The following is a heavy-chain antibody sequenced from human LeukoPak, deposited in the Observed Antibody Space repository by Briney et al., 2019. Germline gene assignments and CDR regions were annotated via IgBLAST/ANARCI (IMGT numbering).Heavy chain of an antibody. D-gene: IGHD3-22*01. CDR3: AGHDSSGTYFQH. J-gene: IGHJ1*01. Sequence: PSETLSLTRTVSGGSISSYYWSWIRQPPGKGLEWIGYIYYSGSTNYNPSLRSRVTISVDTSKNQFSLKLSSVTAADTAVYYCAGHDSSGTYFQHWGQGTLVTVSS. CDR1: GGSISSYY. V-gene: IGHV4-59*01. CDR2: IYYSGST.